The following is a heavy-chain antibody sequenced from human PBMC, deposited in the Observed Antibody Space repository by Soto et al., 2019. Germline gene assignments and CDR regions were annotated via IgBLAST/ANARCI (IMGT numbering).Heavy chain of an antibody. CDR2: IRTKANSYAT. CDR3: TRNGDYVWGMDV. V-gene: IGHV3-73*02. CDR1: EFTFSDSG. D-gene: IGHD4-17*01. J-gene: IGHJ6*02. Sequence: EVQLVESGGGLVQPGGSLKLSSAASEFTFSDSGMHWVRQASGKGLEWVGRIRTKANSYATDYAASVKGRFTISRDDSKNTTYLQMNSLKTEDTAVYYCTRNGDYVWGMDVWGQGTTVTVSS.